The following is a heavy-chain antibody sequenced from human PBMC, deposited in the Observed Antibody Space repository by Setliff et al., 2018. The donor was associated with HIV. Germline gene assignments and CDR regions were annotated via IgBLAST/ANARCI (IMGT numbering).Heavy chain of an antibody. V-gene: IGHV6-1*01. J-gene: IGHJ4*02. D-gene: IGHD6-13*01. CDR1: GDSVSNYSAA. CDR3: ARSITTAGTVFDY. CDR2: TFHRSKRYS. Sequence: TCVISGDSVSNYSAAWNWIRQPPSRGLEWLGRTFHRSKRYSDYAESVRSRITINPDTSKNQLSLQLHSVTPEDTAVYYCARSITTAGTVFDYWGQGTLVTVSS.